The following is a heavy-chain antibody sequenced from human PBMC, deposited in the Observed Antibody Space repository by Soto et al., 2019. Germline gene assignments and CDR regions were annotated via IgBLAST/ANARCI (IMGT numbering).Heavy chain of an antibody. Sequence: QVQLVESGGGVVQPGRSLRLSCAASGFTFSSYAMHWVRQAPGKGLEWVAVISYDGSNKYYADSVKGRFTISRDNSKNTLYLQMNSLRAEDTAVYYCATLGYCSECDAFDIWGQGTMVTVSS. CDR3: ATLGYCSECDAFDI. CDR1: GFTFSSYA. CDR2: ISYDGSNK. J-gene: IGHJ3*02. V-gene: IGHV3-30-3*01. D-gene: IGHD2-15*01.